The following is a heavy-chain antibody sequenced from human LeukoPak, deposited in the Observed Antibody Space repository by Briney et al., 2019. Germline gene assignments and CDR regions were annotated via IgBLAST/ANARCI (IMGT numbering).Heavy chain of an antibody. J-gene: IGHJ4*02. V-gene: IGHV4-39*07. D-gene: IGHD5-18*01. CDR1: GGSISSNSYY. Sequence: SETLSLTCTVSGGSISSNSYYWGWIRQPPGTGLEWIGEIYHSGSTNYNPSLKSRVTISVDKSKNQFSLKLSSVTAADTAVYYCAKDGYSYGYYWGQGTLVTVSS. CDR3: AKDGYSYGYY. CDR2: IYHSGST.